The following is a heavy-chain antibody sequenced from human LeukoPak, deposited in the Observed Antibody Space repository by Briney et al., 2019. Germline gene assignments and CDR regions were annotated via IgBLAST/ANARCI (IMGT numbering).Heavy chain of an antibody. D-gene: IGHD3-16*01. CDR3: ARESLISLDY. J-gene: IGHJ4*02. CDR1: GFTFSIYA. Sequence: GGSLRLSCAASGFTFSIYAMSWVRQAPGKGLEWVSSISSSSSYIYYADSVKGRFTISRDNAKNSLYLQMNSLRAEDTAVYYCARESLISLDYWGQGTLVTVSS. V-gene: IGHV3-21*01. CDR2: ISSSSSYI.